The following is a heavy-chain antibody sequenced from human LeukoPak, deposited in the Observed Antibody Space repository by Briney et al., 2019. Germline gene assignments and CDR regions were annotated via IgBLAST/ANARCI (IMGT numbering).Heavy chain of an antibody. Sequence: SCKASGGTFSSYAISWVRQAPGKGLEWVSLIYSGGSTYYADSVKGRFTISRDNSKNTLDLQMNSLRAEDTAVYYCARDTPSRYSYYGMDVWGQGTTVTVSS. CDR1: GGTFSSYA. CDR2: IYSGGST. V-gene: IGHV3-66*01. J-gene: IGHJ6*02. CDR3: ARDTPSRYSYYGMDV.